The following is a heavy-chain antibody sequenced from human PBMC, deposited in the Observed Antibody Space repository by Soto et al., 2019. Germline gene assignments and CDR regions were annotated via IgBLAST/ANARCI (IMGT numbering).Heavy chain of an antibody. CDR1: GGTFSSYA. V-gene: IGHV1-69*12. Sequence: QVQLVQSGAEVKKPGSSVKVSCKASGGTFSSYAISWVRQAPGQGLEWMGGIIPIFGTANYAQKFQGRVTITADDSTTTAYMELSSRRSEDTAVYYCARLMTTVVTTQDYYFDYWGQGTLVTVSS. J-gene: IGHJ4*02. D-gene: IGHD4-17*01. CDR3: ARLMTTVVTTQDYYFDY. CDR2: IIPIFGTA.